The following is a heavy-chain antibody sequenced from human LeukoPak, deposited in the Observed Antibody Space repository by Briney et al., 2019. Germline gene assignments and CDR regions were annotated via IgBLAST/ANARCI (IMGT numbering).Heavy chain of an antibody. CDR3: ARETAPPGPPLWFGEYFGPDFNNYMDV. D-gene: IGHD3-10*01. V-gene: IGHV1-8*03. Sequence: GASVKVSCKASGYTFTNYNINWVRQATGQGLEWMGWMNPKNGDTGYAQKFQGRVTFTRDTSISTAYLELNSLRSEDTAVYYCARETAPPGPPLWFGEYFGPDFNNYMDVWGKGTTVTVSS. CDR2: MNPKNGDT. CDR1: GYTFTNYN. J-gene: IGHJ6*03.